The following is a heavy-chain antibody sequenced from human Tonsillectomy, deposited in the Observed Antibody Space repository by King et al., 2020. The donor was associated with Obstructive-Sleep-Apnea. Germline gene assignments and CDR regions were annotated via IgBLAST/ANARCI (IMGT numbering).Heavy chain of an antibody. Sequence: VQLVESGGGVVQPGGSLRLSCAASGFTFSTYGMQWVRQAPGKGLEWVAFIRFDGSNKYYADSVKCRFTISRDNSKNTLYLQMNSLRAEDTAVCYCANDRRRPYDIQYYYYYAIHAWAPGPTVTV. CDR3: ANDRRRPYDIQYYYYYAIHA. D-gene: IGHD5-12*01. CDR2: IRFDGSNK. V-gene: IGHV3-30*02. CDR1: GFTFSTYG. J-gene: IGHJ6*02.